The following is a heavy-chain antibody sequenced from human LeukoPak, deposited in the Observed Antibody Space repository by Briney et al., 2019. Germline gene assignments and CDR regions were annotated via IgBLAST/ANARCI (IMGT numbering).Heavy chain of an antibody. CDR3: ARDRHGDYVSYYYGMDV. Sequence: GGSLRLSCAASGFTFSSYGMHWVRQAPGKGLEWVAAIWYDGSNKYYADSVKGRFTISRDNSKNTLYLQMNSLRAEDTAVYYCARDRHGDYVSYYYGMDVWGKGTTVTVSS. CDR1: GFTFSSYG. J-gene: IGHJ6*04. V-gene: IGHV3-33*01. D-gene: IGHD4-17*01. CDR2: IWYDGSNK.